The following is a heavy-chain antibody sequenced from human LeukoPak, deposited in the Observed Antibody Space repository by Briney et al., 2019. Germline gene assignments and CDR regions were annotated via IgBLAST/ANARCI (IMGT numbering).Heavy chain of an antibody. CDR2: IWYDGSNK. D-gene: IGHD3-22*01. Sequence: GGSLRLSCAASGFTFSRYGMHWVRQAPGKGLEWVAVIWYDGSNKYYADSVKGLFTISIHNSKNTLYLQMNSLRADDTSVYYCARTPDYYDSSGYYFDYWGQGTLVTVSS. CDR3: ARTPDYYDSSGYYFDY. J-gene: IGHJ4*02. CDR1: GFTFSRYG. V-gene: IGHV3-33*01.